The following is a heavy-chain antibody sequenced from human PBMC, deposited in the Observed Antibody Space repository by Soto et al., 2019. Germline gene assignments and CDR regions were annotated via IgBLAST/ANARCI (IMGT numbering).Heavy chain of an antibody. CDR3: ATVNYAYGWGSYRRSQVDY. D-gene: IGHD3-16*02. CDR1: GFTFSSYA. Sequence: QVQLVESGGGVVQPGRSLRLSCAASGFTFSSYALHWVRQAPGKGLQWVAVISSDGSNEYYADSVKGRFTISRDNSKNTVFMQMNSLRVEEAALYYCATVNYAYGWGSYRRSQVDYRGKGTLVTVSS. CDR2: ISSDGSNE. V-gene: IGHV3-30*01. J-gene: IGHJ4*02.